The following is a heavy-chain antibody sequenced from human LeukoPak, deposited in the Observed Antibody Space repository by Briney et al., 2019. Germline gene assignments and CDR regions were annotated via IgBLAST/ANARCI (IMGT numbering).Heavy chain of an antibody. J-gene: IGHJ3*02. V-gene: IGHV1-69*05. CDR2: IIPIFGTA. D-gene: IGHD3-9*01. CDR3: ARILTEEPASDDAFDI. CDR1: GGTFSSYA. Sequence: SVKVSCKASGGTFSSYAISWVRQAPGQGLEWMGGIIPIFGTANYAQKFQGRVTITTDESTSTAYMELSSLRSEDTAVYYCARILTEEPASDDAFDIWGQGTMVTVPS.